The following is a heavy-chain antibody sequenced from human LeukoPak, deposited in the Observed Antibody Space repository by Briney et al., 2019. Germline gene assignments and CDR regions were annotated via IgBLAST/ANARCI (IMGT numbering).Heavy chain of an antibody. D-gene: IGHD2-8*01. CDR3: ARDTVNGPFVISLDL. V-gene: IGHV3-48*03. CDR2: INSADNVE. J-gene: IGHJ5*02. Sequence: QAGGSLRLSCAASGFSLRSSEMNGVRQAPGKGPEWVAHINSADNVEYYTDSVRGRFTMSRDNAKDLLYLQMNSLRDEDTAVYYCARDTVNGPFVISLDLWGQGVLVTVSS. CDR1: GFSLRSSE.